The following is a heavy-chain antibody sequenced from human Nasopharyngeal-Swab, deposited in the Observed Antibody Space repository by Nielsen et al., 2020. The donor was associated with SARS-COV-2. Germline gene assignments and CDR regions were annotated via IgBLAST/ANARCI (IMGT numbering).Heavy chain of an antibody. CDR1: GGSISSYY. J-gene: IGHJ4*02. Sequence: SETLSLTCTVSGGSISSYYWRWIRQLPGKGLEWIGYIYYSGSTNYNPSLKSRVTISVDTSKNQFSLKLSSVTAADTAVYYCARHHFQTIFGVVTSTWYFDYWGQGTLVTVSS. V-gene: IGHV4-59*08. CDR2: IYYSGST. CDR3: ARHHFQTIFGVVTSTWYFDY. D-gene: IGHD3-3*01.